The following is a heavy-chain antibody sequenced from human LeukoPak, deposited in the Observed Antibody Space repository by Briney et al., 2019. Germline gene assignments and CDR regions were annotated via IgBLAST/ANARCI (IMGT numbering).Heavy chain of an antibody. D-gene: IGHD3-10*01. V-gene: IGHV3-7*01. CDR2: IKRDGSEK. Sequence: GSLRLSCAASGFSFTTYGMSWVRQAPGKGLEWVANIKRDGSEKYYVDSVKGRFTISRDNAKHSLYLQMNSLRAEDTAVYFCTRLSEMLRGPQVIYYFDYWGQGTLVTVSA. CDR1: GFSFTTYG. J-gene: IGHJ4*02. CDR3: TRLSEMLRGPQVIYYFDY.